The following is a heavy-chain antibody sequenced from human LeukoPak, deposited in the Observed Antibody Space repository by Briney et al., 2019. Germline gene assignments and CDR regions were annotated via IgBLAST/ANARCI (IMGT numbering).Heavy chain of an antibody. CDR1: GFTFSNFG. CDR3: AKDRIEWFGELLSSFDF. CDR2: ISDDGSNI. Sequence: PGSSLRLSCAASGFTFSNFGMHWVRQAPGKGLKWVAVISDDGSNIHYADSVKGRFTISRDNFRNTLFLQTSSLRGEDTAVYYCAKDRIEWFGELLSSFDFWGQGTLVTVSS. J-gene: IGHJ4*02. V-gene: IGHV3-30*18. D-gene: IGHD3-10*01.